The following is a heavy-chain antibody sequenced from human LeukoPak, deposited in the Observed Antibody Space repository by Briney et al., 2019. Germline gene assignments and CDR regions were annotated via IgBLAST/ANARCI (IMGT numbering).Heavy chain of an antibody. J-gene: IGHJ3*02. CDR1: GFTFSTSW. CDR3: ARDPYDSSGFYYAAFDI. D-gene: IGHD3-22*01. Sequence: PGGSLRLSCAASGFTFSTSWMTWVRQAPGKGLEWVANIKQDGSEEYYVDSVKGRFSISRDNAKNSLYLQMNNLRVEDTAVYFCARDPYDSSGFYYAAFDIWSQGTMVAVSS. V-gene: IGHV3-7*01. CDR2: IKQDGSEE.